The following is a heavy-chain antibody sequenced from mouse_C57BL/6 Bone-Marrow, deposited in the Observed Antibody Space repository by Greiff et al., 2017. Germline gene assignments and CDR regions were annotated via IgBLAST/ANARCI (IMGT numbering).Heavy chain of an antibody. J-gene: IGHJ4*01. Sequence: VQLQQSGPELVKPGASVKISCKASGYTFTDYYMNWVKQSHGKSLEWIGDINPNNGGTSYNQKFKGKATLTVDKSSSTAYMELRILTSEDYAVYYCASHYYGSSYGGYAMDYWGQGTSVTVSS. CDR1: GYTFTDYY. CDR3: ASHYYGSSYGGYAMDY. D-gene: IGHD1-1*01. CDR2: INPNNGGT. V-gene: IGHV1-26*01.